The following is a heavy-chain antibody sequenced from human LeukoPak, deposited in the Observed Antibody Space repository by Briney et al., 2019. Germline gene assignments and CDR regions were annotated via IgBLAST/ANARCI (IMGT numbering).Heavy chain of an antibody. CDR1: GGSISSYY. Sequence: SETLSLTCAVSGGSISSYYWSWIRQPPGKGLEWIGYIYYSGSTNYHPTLKSRVTISVDTSKNQFSLKLNSVTAADTAVYYCARGATYYDFWSGYPFQFDPWGQGTLVTVSS. D-gene: IGHD3-3*01. V-gene: IGHV4-59*01. CDR3: ARGATYYDFWSGYPFQFDP. CDR2: IYYSGST. J-gene: IGHJ5*02.